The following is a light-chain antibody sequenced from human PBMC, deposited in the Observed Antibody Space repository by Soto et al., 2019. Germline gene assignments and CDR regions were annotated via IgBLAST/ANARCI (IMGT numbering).Light chain of an antibody. J-gene: IGLJ1*01. CDR2: EVS. Sequence: QSALTLPASVSGSPGQSITISCTGTSSDVGGYSYVSWYQQHPGKAPKLMIYEVSNRPSGVSNRFSGSKSGNTASLTISGLQDEDEADYYCSLYTSSSTLYVLGTGTKVTVL. CDR1: SSDVGGYSY. V-gene: IGLV2-14*01. CDR3: SLYTSSSTLYV.